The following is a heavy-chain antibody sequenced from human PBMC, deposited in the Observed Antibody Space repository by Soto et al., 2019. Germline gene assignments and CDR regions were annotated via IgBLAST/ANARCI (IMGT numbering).Heavy chain of an antibody. Sequence: QVQLVQSGAEVKNPGSSVTVSCKTSGFTFNVYGIHWVRQAPGPGIEWMGGLIPIYDEPYYAQKFQDRVTISADKSTTTGHLELSSLRSDDTAVYFCARVRDPHLDHYGLDVWGQGTTVTVS. J-gene: IGHJ6*02. V-gene: IGHV1-69*06. CDR1: GFTFNVYG. CDR3: ARVRDPHLDHYGLDV. CDR2: LIPIYDEP.